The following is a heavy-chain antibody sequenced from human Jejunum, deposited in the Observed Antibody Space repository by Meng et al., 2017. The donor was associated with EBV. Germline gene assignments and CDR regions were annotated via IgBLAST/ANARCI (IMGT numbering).Heavy chain of an antibody. CDR3: AKLLKY. J-gene: IGHJ4*02. CDR1: GFTFSSYS. Sequence: EVAPFESGGGLLAPGGSLSLSGAASGFTFSSYSMSWVRQAPGKGLEWVSTVSGSGGHTYYADSVKGRFTISRDISKNTLYLQMNSLTAEDTAIYYCAKLLKYWGQGTLVTVSS. CDR2: VSGSGGHT. V-gene: IGHV3-23*01.